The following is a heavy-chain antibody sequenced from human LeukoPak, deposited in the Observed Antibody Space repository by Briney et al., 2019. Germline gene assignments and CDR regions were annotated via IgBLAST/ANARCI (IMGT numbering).Heavy chain of an antibody. Sequence: SETLSLTCAVYGGSFSGYYWSWIRQPPGKGLEWVSEINHSGSTNYNPSLKSRVTISVDTSKNQFSLKLSSVTAADTAVYYCARVRSVKTGGAFDIWGQGTMVTVSS. V-gene: IGHV4-34*01. CDR1: GGSFSGYY. CDR2: INHSGST. J-gene: IGHJ3*02. D-gene: IGHD3-16*01. CDR3: ARVRSVKTGGAFDI.